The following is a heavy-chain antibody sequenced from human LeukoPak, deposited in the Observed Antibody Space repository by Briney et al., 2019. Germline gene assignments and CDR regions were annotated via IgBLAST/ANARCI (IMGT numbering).Heavy chain of an antibody. CDR1: GGTFSSYA. CDR3: ARDEPTYYYDSSGYYYTY. D-gene: IGHD3-22*01. J-gene: IGHJ4*02. Sequence: GASVKFSCKASGGTFSSYAISWVRQAPGQGLEWMGRIIPILGIANYAQKFQGRVTITADKSTSTAYMELSSLRSEDTAVYYCARDEPTYYYDSSGYYYTYWGQGTLVTVSS. V-gene: IGHV1-69*04. CDR2: IIPILGIA.